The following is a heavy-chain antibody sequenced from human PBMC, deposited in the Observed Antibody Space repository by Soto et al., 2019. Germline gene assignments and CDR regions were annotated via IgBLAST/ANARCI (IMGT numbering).Heavy chain of an antibody. V-gene: IGHV4-4*02. CDR1: GGSISSSNW. Sequence: PSETLSLTCAVSGGSISSSNWWSWVRQPPGKGLEWIGEIYHSGSTNYNPSLKSRVTISVDTSKKQFSLKLSSVTAADTAVYYCASHQLGFGEMPKWGHGTPVTVSS. D-gene: IGHD3-10*01. CDR2: IYHSGST. CDR3: ASHQLGFGEMPK. J-gene: IGHJ4*01.